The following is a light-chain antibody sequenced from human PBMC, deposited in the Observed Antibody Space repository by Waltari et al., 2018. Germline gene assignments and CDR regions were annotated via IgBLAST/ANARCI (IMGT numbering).Light chain of an antibody. CDR3: MQGTHWPAFT. CDR1: QSLVHSDGNTY. CDR2: KVS. V-gene: IGKV2-30*02. Sequence: DVVMTQSPLSLSVTLGQPASISCRSSQSLVHSDGNTYLNWFQQRPGQSPRRLFYKVSNRDPGVPDRFSGSESGTDFTLKISRVEAEDVGVYDCMQGTHWPAFTFGGGTKVEIK. J-gene: IGKJ4*01.